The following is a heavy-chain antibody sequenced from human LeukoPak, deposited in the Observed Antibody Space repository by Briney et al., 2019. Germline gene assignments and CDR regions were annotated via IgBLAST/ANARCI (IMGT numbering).Heavy chain of an antibody. Sequence: PSETLSLTCAVYGGSFNDYYWSWLRQPPGKGLEWIGEINHSGSTNYNPSLKSRATISVDTSKNQFSLKLSSVTAADTALYYGARGSAKFDLWGRGTLVTVSP. CDR2: INHSGST. V-gene: IGHV4-34*01. CDR3: ARGSAKFDL. J-gene: IGHJ2*01. CDR1: GGSFNDYY.